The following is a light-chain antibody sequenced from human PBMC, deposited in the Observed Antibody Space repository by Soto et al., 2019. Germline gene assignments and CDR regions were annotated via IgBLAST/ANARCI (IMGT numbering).Light chain of an antibody. CDR2: AAS. CDR3: QQLKSYPIT. V-gene: IGKV1-9*01. J-gene: IGKJ5*01. CDR1: QDINNY. Sequence: DIQVTQSPSFLSASVGDRVTIACRASQDINNYLAWYQQKPGKAPKLLIYAASTLQSGVPSRFSGSGSGTEFTLTISSLQPGDFATYYCQQLKSYPITFGQGTRLEIK.